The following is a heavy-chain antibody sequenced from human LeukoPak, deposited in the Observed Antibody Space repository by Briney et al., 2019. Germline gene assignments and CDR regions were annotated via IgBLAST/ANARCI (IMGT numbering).Heavy chain of an antibody. D-gene: IGHD3-10*01. CDR1: GFTFSSYA. V-gene: IGHV3-23*01. CDR2: ISGSDGST. J-gene: IGHJ4*02. CDR3: ASIPDYYGSGSYFDY. Sequence: SGGSLRLSCAASGFTFSSYAMSWVRQAPGKGLEWVSAISGSDGSTYYADSVKGRFTISRDNSKNTLYLQMNSLRAEDTAVYYCASIPDYYGSGSYFDYWGQGTLVTVSS.